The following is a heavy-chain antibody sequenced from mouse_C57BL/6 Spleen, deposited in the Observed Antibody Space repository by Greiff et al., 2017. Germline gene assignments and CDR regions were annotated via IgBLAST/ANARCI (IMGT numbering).Heavy chain of an antibody. CDR1: EYEFPSHD. Sequence: EVQLVESGGGLVQPGESLKLSCESNEYEFPSHDMSWVRQTPEKRLELVAAINSDAGSTYYPDTMERRFIISRDNTNKTLYLQLSSLRSEDTALYDGARQGGITTDGYFDDWGKGTTVTVSS. CDR3: ARQGGITTDGYFDD. D-gene: IGHD2-4*01. J-gene: IGHJ1*03. V-gene: IGHV5-2*01. CDR2: INSDAGST.